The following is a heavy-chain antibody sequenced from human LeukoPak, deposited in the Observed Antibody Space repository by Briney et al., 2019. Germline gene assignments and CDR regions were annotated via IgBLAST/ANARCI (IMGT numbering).Heavy chain of an antibody. CDR3: ARDYDRWFDP. Sequence: ASVKVSCKASGYTFTGYYMHWVRQAPGQGLEGMGRINPNSGGTNYAQKFQGRGTMTRDTSISPAYMELSSLRSEDTAVYYCARDYDRWFDPWGQGTLVTVSS. V-gene: IGHV1-2*06. CDR2: INPNSGGT. CDR1: GYTFTGYY. J-gene: IGHJ5*02. D-gene: IGHD5-12*01.